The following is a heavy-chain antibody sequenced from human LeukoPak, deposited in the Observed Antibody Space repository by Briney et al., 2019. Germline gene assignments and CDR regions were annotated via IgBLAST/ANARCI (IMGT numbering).Heavy chain of an antibody. D-gene: IGHD4-17*01. CDR3: AKRRTTVITMDYFDY. Sequence: GGSLRLSCAAPGFSFSNYAMSWVRQAPGKGLEWVSGISGGTGTPFYADSVKGRFTISRDNSKNTLYLQMSSLRGEDTAVYYCAKRRTTVITMDYFDYWGQGTLVTVSS. V-gene: IGHV3-23*01. CDR2: ISGGTGTP. J-gene: IGHJ4*02. CDR1: GFSFSNYA.